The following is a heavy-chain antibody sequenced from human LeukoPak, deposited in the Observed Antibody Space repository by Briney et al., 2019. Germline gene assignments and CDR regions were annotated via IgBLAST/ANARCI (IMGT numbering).Heavy chain of an antibody. CDR2: ISSSGSTI. D-gene: IGHD6-13*01. Sequence: PGGSLRLSCAPSGFTFSDYYMSWIREAPGKGLEWVSYISSSGSTIYYADSVKGRFSISRDNAKNSLYLQMNSLRAEDTAVYYCARWASIAAAYFDYWGQGTLVTVSS. J-gene: IGHJ4*02. CDR1: GFTFSDYY. CDR3: ARWASIAAAYFDY. V-gene: IGHV3-11*01.